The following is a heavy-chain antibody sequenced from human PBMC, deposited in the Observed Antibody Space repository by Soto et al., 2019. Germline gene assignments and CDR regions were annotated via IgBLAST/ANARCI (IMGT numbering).Heavy chain of an antibody. CDR1: GGSISSSSYY. CDR3: ARHDESSTRFQH. V-gene: IGHV4-39*01. Sequence: SETLSLTCTVSGGSISSSSYYWGWIRQPPGKGLEWIGSIYYSGSTYYNPSLKSRVTISVDTSKNQFSLKLSSVTAADTAVYYCARHDESSTRFQHWGQGTLVTVSS. D-gene: IGHD4-17*01. CDR2: IYYSGST. J-gene: IGHJ1*01.